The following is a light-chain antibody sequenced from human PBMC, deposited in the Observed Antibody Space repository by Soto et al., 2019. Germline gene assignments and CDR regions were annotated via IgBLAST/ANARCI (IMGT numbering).Light chain of an antibody. CDR1: QSLLHSNGYNY. J-gene: IGKJ1*01. CDR3: MQALQTPWT. CDR2: LGS. Sequence: DFVVTQYPLSLPVTPGEPASISCRSSQSLLHSNGYNYLDWYLQKPGQSPQLLIYLGSNRASGVPDRFSGSGSGTDFTLKISRVEAEDVGVYYCMQALQTPWTFGQGTKVDIK. V-gene: IGKV2-28*01.